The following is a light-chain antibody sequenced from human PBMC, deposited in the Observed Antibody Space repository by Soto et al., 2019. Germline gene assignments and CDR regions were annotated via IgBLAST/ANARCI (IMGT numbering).Light chain of an antibody. Sequence: DIVLTQSPGTLSLSPGERATLSCRASQSVSSSYLAWYQQKPGQAPRLLIYGASSRATGIPDRFSGSGSGTDFTLTISRLEPEDLAVYYCQQYGSSPQDAFGQGTKLQIK. CDR3: QQYGSSPQDA. J-gene: IGKJ2*01. CDR1: QSVSSSY. V-gene: IGKV3-20*01. CDR2: GAS.